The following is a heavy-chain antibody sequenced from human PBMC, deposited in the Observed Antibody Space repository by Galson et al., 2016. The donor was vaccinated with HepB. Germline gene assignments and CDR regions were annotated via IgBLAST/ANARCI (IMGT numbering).Heavy chain of an antibody. CDR2: IPYDGSNK. V-gene: IGHV3-30*18. D-gene: IGHD2-2*01. CDR3: AKDRGGYCTITSCLTSYYMDV. Sequence: SLRLSCAASGFTFTTYGMHWVRQAPGKGLEWVAVIPYDGSNKYYADSVKGRFTISRDIPKNTLYLQMNNLRAEDTAVYYCAKDRGGYCTITSCLTSYYMDVWGKGTTVTVSS. J-gene: IGHJ6*03. CDR1: GFTFTTYG.